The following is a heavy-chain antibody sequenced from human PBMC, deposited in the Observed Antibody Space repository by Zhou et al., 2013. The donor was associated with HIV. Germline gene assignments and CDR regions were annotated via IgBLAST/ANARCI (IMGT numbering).Heavy chain of an antibody. CDR2: INPKSGGT. J-gene: IGHJ6*03. V-gene: IGHV1-2*02. CDR1: GYTFNGYF. Sequence: QVQLVQSGAEVKKPGASVKVSCKASGYTFNGYFLHWMRQAPGQRLEWMGWINPKSGGTRYAQKFQGRVTLTSDTSISTAYMELSRLRSDDTAVYYCARWSLRRYYMDVWGKGTTVTVSS. CDR3: ARWSLRRYYMDV.